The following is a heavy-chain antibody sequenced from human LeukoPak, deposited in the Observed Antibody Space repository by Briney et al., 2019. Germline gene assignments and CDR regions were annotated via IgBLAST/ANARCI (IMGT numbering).Heavy chain of an antibody. CDR1: GFTFSSYA. D-gene: IGHD5-24*01. Sequence: PGGSLRLSCAASGFTFSSYAMSWVRQAPGKGLEWVANIKQDGSEKYYVDSVKGRFTISRDNAKNSLYLQMNSLRAEDTAVYYCARDLHGMATIRWFDPWGQGTLVTVSS. CDR2: IKQDGSEK. CDR3: ARDLHGMATIRWFDP. J-gene: IGHJ5*02. V-gene: IGHV3-7*01.